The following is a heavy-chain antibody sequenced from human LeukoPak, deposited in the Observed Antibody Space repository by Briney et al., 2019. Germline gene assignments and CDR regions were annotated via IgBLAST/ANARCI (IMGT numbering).Heavy chain of an antibody. CDR3: VKRNSFYLDY. Sequence: PGGSLRLSCAVSGFIFSNYGMYWVRQAPGKGLEWGAFIGYDGSNKYYADSVKGRFTVSRDNSKNTLYLEMNSLRGEDTAVYYCVKRNSFYLDYWGQGTLVTVSS. CDR2: IGYDGSNK. V-gene: IGHV3-30*02. J-gene: IGHJ4*02. CDR1: GFIFSNYG. D-gene: IGHD1-7*01.